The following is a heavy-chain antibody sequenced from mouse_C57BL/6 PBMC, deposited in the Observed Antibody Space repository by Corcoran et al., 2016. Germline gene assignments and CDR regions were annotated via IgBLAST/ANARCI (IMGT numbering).Heavy chain of an antibody. V-gene: IGHV3-6*01. CDR3: ARDGDGYYGYAMDY. CDR2: ISYDGSN. J-gene: IGHJ4*01. CDR1: GYSITSGYY. Sequence: DVQLQESGPGLVKPSQSLSLTCSVTGYSITSGYYWNWIRQFPGNKLEWMGYISYDGSNNYNPSLKNRISITRDTSKNQFFLKLNSVTTEDTATYYCARDGDGYYGYAMDYWGQGTSVTVSS. D-gene: IGHD2-3*01.